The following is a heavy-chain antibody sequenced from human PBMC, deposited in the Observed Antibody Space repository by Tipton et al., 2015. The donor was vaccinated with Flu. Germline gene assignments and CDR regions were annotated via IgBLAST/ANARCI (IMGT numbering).Heavy chain of an antibody. D-gene: IGHD5-18*01. CDR3: VRSGYSYGYVDY. J-gene: IGHJ4*02. Sequence: SLRLSCAASGFSFSSYAMSWVRQAPGKGLEWVSAISYNGVSTEYADSVKGRFTISRDISKNTLYLQMNSLRAEDTAVYYCVRSGYSYGYVDYWGQGTLVTVSS. V-gene: IGHV3-23*01. CDR2: ISYNGVST. CDR1: GFSFSSYA.